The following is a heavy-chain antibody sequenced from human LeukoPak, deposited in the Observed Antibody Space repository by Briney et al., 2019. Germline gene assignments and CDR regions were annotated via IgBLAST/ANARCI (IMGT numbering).Heavy chain of an antibody. D-gene: IGHD5-24*01. Sequence: GGSLRLSCAASGFAFTNFAMSWVRQAPGKGLEWVSALSGSGNATYYADFVRGRFTISRDNSKSILYLQMSSLLAEDTAVYFCASQMAATSHWGQGILVTVSS. CDR2: LSGSGNAT. V-gene: IGHV3-23*01. CDR3: ASQMAATSH. CDR1: GFAFTNFA. J-gene: IGHJ4*02.